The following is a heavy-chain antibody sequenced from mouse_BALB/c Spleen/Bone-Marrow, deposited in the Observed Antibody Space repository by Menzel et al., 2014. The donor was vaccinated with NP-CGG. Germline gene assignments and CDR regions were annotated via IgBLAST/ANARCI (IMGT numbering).Heavy chain of an antibody. J-gene: IGHJ2*01. CDR1: GFTFSSYA. D-gene: IGHD1-1*01. Sequence: EVQGVESGGDLVKPGGSLKLSCAASGFTFSSYAMSWVRQTPEKRLEWVATISSGGNYTYYPDSVKGRFTISRDNAKNTLYLQMSSLRSEDTAMYYCARYYGSSYDYWGQGTTLTVSS. CDR2: ISSGGNYT. CDR3: ARYYGSSYDY. V-gene: IGHV5-9-3*01.